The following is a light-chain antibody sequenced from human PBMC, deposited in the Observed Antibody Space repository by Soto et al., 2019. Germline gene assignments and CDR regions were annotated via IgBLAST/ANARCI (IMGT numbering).Light chain of an antibody. CDR3: QQLNSYPSIT. V-gene: IGKV1-9*01. J-gene: IGKJ5*01. CDR2: AAS. Sequence: DIQLTQSPSFLSASVGDRVTITCRASQGISSYLAWYQQKPGKAPKLLIYAASTLQSGVPSRFSGSGSGTEFTLTIISLHPEDFATYYCQQLNSYPSITFGQGTRLEIK. CDR1: QGISSY.